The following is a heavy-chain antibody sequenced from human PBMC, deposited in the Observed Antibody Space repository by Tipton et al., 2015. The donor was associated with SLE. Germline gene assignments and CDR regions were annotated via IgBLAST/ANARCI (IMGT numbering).Heavy chain of an antibody. CDR3: ACQPDYSSTWYRDY. CDR2: IYYSGGT. CDR1: GGSISSSIYY. J-gene: IGHJ4*02. D-gene: IGHD6-13*01. Sequence: TLSLTCTVSGGSISSSIYYWGWIRQPPGKGLEWIGSIYYSGGTYYNPSLKSRVTISVDTSKNQFSLRLSSVTAADTAMYYCACQPDYSSTWYRDYWGKGTLVTVSS. V-gene: IGHV4-39*07.